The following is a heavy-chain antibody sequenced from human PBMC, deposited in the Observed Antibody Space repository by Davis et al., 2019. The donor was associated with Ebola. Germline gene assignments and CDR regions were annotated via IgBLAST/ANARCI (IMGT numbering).Heavy chain of an antibody. J-gene: IGHJ6*04. D-gene: IGHD3-22*01. CDR3: VKDRSGGLSGYLFGMDV. CDR2: ISYDGSNK. Sequence: PGGSLRLSCAASGFTFSTYSMSWVRQAPGKGLEWVAVISYDGSNKYYADSVKGRFTISRDNSKNTLYLQMNSLRAEDTALYYCVKDRSGGLSGYLFGMDVWGKGTSVTVSS. V-gene: IGHV3-30*18. CDR1: GFTFSTYS.